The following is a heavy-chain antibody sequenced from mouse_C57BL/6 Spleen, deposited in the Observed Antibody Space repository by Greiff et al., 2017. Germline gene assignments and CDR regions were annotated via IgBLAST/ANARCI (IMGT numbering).Heavy chain of an antibody. CDR1: GYTFTDYE. CDR3: TRDWAYFDY. D-gene: IGHD4-1*01. CDR2: IDPEPGGT. Sequence: VQLQQSGAELVRPGASVTLSCKASGYTFTDYEMHWVKQTPVHGLEWIGAIDPEPGGTAYNQKFKGKDILTADKSSSTAYMELRSMTSEDSAVYYCTRDWAYFDYWGQGTTLTVSS. V-gene: IGHV1-15*01. J-gene: IGHJ2*01.